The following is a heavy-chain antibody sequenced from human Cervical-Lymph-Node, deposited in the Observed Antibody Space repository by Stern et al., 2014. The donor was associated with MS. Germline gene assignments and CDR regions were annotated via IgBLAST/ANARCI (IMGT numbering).Heavy chain of an antibody. CDR3: AKVAGDSSGSYLGETPGD. V-gene: IGHV3-23*04. Sequence: EVQLEESGGGLVQPGGSLRLSCAASGFTFSTYAMTWVRQAPGKGLEWVSAISASDGGTYYADSVKGRFTISRDNSKNTLYLQMKSLRAEDTAVYFCAKVAGDSSGSYLGETPGDWGQGTLVTVSS. J-gene: IGHJ4*02. CDR2: ISASDGGT. CDR1: GFTFSTYA. D-gene: IGHD3-22*01.